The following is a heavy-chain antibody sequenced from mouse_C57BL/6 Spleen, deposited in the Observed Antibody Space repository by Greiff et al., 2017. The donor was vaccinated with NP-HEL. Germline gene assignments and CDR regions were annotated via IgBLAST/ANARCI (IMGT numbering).Heavy chain of an antibody. D-gene: IGHD1-1*01. CDR3: AREGSRSFFDY. CDR2: IWSGGST. V-gene: IGHV2-2*01. Sequence: VQLQESGPGLVQPSQRLSIPCTVSGFSLTSYGVHWVRQSPGKGLEWLGVIWSGGSTDYNAAFISRLSISKDNSKGQVFFKMNSLQADYTAIYYCAREGSRSFFDYWGQGTTLTVSS. CDR1: GFSLTSYG. J-gene: IGHJ2*01.